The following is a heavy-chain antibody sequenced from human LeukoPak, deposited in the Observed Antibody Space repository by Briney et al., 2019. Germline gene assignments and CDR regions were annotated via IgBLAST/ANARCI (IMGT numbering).Heavy chain of an antibody. D-gene: IGHD6-19*01. Sequence: PSETLSLTCTVSGGSISSYYGSWIRQPAGKGLEWIGRIYTSGSTNYNPSLKSRGTMSVDTSKNQFSLKLSSVTAADTAVYYCAREQWLVLGPHYFDYWGQGTLVTVSS. J-gene: IGHJ4*02. CDR2: IYTSGST. V-gene: IGHV4-4*07. CDR1: GGSISSYY. CDR3: AREQWLVLGPHYFDY.